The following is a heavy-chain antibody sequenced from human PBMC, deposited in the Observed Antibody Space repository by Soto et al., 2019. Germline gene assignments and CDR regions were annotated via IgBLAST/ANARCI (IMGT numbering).Heavy chain of an antibody. CDR1: GGSVSSGDSY. CDR2: IYHSGST. Sequence: SETLSLTCTVSGGSVSSGDSYWSWIRQPPGKGLEWVGFIYHSGSTYYNPSLKSRVTISVDTSKNELSLKLSSATAADTAVYYCARAQYDSRRYYVDALDYWGQGALVTVSS. J-gene: IGHJ4*02. D-gene: IGHD3-22*01. V-gene: IGHV4-30-4*01. CDR3: ARAQYDSRRYYVDALDY.